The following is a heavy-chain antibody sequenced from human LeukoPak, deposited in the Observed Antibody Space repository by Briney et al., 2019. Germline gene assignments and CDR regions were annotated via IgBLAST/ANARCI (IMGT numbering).Heavy chain of an antibody. Sequence: GASVKVSCKASGYTFTSYDINWVRQATGQGLEWMGWINPNSGGTNYAQKFQGRVTMTRDTSISTAYMELSRLRSDDTAVYYCARPRQRYSGSYYLDYWGQGTLVTVSS. CDR2: INPNSGGT. J-gene: IGHJ4*02. V-gene: IGHV1-2*02. CDR3: ARPRQRYSGSYYLDY. D-gene: IGHD1-26*01. CDR1: GYTFTSYD.